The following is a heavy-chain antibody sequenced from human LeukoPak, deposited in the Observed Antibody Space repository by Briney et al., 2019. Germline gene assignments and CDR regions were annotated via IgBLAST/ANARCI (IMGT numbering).Heavy chain of an antibody. Sequence: TSETLSLTCAVYGGYFSGYYWSWIRQPPGKGLEWIGGINDSGSTNYNPSLKSRVTISVDTSKNQFSLKLSSVTAADTAVYYCARVRNYGSGRRYYYGMDVWGKGTTVTVSS. CDR3: ARVRNYGSGRRYYYGMDV. D-gene: IGHD3-10*01. CDR1: GGYFSGYY. V-gene: IGHV4-34*01. CDR2: INDSGST. J-gene: IGHJ6*04.